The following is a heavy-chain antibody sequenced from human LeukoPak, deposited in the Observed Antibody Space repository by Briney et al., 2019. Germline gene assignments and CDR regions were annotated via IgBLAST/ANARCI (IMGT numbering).Heavy chain of an antibody. CDR1: GYTFTGYY. V-gene: IGHV1-2*06. Sequence: ASVKVSCKASGYTFTGYYMHWVRQAPGQGLEWMGRINPNSGGTNYAQKFQGRVTVTRDTSISTAYMELSRLRSDDTAVYYCARVGDSSGYNFDYWGQGTLVTVSS. D-gene: IGHD3-22*01. CDR3: ARVGDSSGYNFDY. J-gene: IGHJ4*02. CDR2: INPNSGGT.